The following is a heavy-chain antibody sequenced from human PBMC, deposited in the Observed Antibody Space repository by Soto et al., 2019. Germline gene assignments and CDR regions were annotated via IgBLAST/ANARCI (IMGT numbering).Heavy chain of an antibody. V-gene: IGHV2-5*02. D-gene: IGHD3-10*01. CDR2: IYWDDDE. Sequence: ITLKESGPTLVKPTQTLTLTCTFSGFSLNTGGVGVGWVRQPRGKAMEWLVLIYWDDDERYRPSLRSRLNITKDTINNQVVLTMNNMDPEDTATYYCVRNWRYYGGDYYYGMDAWGQGTTVTVSS. J-gene: IGHJ6*02. CDR3: VRNWRYYGGDYYYGMDA. CDR1: GFSLNTGGVG.